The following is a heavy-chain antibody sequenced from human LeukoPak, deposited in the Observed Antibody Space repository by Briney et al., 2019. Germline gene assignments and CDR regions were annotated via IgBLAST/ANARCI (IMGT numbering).Heavy chain of an antibody. D-gene: IGHD2-2*02. CDR1: GFTFSSYA. CDR3: ATKRLGYCSSTSCYTDY. CDR2: ISGSGGST. Sequence: GXXLRLSCAASGFTFSSYAMSWVRQAPGKGLEWVSAISGSGGSTYYADSVKGRFTISRDNSKNTLYLQMNSLRAEDPAVYYGATKRLGYCSSTSCYTDYWGQGTLVTVSS. V-gene: IGHV3-23*01. J-gene: IGHJ4*02.